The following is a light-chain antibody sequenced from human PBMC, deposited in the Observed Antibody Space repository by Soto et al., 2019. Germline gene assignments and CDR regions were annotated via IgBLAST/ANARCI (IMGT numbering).Light chain of an antibody. CDR1: QSVSSSY. CDR3: QQYATSPWT. Sequence: EILLTQSPGTLSVSPGERATFSCRASQSVSSSYIAWYQQKRGQAPRRLIYAASRRATGIPDRFSGSGSGTEFTFTISRLEPEDFAVFYCQQYATSPWTFGQGTKVDIK. J-gene: IGKJ1*01. CDR2: AAS. V-gene: IGKV3-20*01.